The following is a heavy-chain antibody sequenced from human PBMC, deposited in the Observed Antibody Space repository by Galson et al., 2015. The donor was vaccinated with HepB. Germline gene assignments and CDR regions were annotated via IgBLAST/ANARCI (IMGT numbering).Heavy chain of an antibody. Sequence: SVKVSCKASGYTFTGYYMHWVRQAPGQGLEWMGWINPNSGGTNYAQKFQGWVTMTRDTSISTAYMELSRLRSDDTAVYYCARDGGRRGSGQSHGMDVWGQGTTVTVSS. D-gene: IGHD6-19*01. J-gene: IGHJ6*02. CDR2: INPNSGGT. V-gene: IGHV1-2*04. CDR3: ARDGGRRGSGQSHGMDV. CDR1: GYTFTGYY.